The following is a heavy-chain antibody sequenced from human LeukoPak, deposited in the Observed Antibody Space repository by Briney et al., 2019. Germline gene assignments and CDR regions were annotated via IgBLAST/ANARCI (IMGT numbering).Heavy chain of an antibody. D-gene: IGHD3-9*01. J-gene: IGHJ4*02. CDR2: ISSSSSTI. V-gene: IGHV3-48*01. CDR3: ARDQPADYDILTGYYRDPGGGY. CDR1: GFTFSSYA. Sequence: GSLRLSCAASGFTFSSYAMSWVRQAPGKGLGGVSYISSSSSTIYYADSVKGRFTISRDNAKNSLYLQMNSLRAEDTAVYYCARDQPADYDILTGYYRDPGGGYWGQGTLVTVSS.